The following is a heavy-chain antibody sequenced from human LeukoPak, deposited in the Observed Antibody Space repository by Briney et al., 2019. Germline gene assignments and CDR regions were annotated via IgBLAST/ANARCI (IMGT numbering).Heavy chain of an antibody. D-gene: IGHD6-13*01. CDR3: ARVLSSSWPGYYYYYYYMDV. Sequence: PSETLSLTCTVSGGSISSSSYYWGWIRQPPGKGLEWIGSIYYSGSTNYNPSLKSRVTMSVDTSKNQFSLKLSSVTAADTAVYYCARVLSSSWPGYYYYYYYMDVWGKGTTVTISS. V-gene: IGHV4-39*07. CDR1: GGSISSSSYY. J-gene: IGHJ6*03. CDR2: IYYSGST.